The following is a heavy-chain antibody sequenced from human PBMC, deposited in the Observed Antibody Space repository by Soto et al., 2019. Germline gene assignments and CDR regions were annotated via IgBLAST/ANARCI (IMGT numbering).Heavy chain of an antibody. CDR3: ANDYGDYKSYYGMDV. J-gene: IGHJ6*02. V-gene: IGHV4-39*01. Sequence: QLQLQESGPGLVKPSETLSLTCTVSGASVTSSTYYWGWIRQPPGKGLEWIGSIYYSGSTYYNPSLRSRVTISVDTSQNQVSLKLTSVTAADTAVYYCANDYGDYKSYYGMDVWGQGTTVTVSS. CDR2: IYYSGST. D-gene: IGHD4-17*01. CDR1: GASVTSSTYY.